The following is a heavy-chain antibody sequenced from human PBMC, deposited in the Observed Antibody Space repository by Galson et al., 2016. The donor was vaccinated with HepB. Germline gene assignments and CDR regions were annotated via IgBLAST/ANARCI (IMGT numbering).Heavy chain of an antibody. CDR1: GXXFSXXX. Sequence: SLXXXCAASGXXFSXXXMNXXXQAXXKGLEXVSXIDPTTTYIYYANSLKGRFTISRDNAKNSLYLQVNSLRVEDTAVNYCXRWTRGFGMDVWGQGXTVT. V-gene: IGHV3-21*01. CDR2: IDPTTTYI. D-gene: IGHD6-25*01. CDR3: XRWTRGFGMDV. J-gene: IGHJ6*02.